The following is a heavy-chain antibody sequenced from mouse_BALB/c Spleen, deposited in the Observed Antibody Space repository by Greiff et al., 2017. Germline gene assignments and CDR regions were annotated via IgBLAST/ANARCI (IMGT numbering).Heavy chain of an antibody. J-gene: IGHJ4*01. V-gene: IGHV14-3*02. CDR1: GFNIKDTY. CDR2: IDPANGNT. CDR3: ALPYGYDDGFYAMDY. D-gene: IGHD2-2*01. Sequence: EVQLQQSGAELVKPGASVKLSCTASGFNIKDTYMHWVKQRPEQGLEWIGRIDPANGNTKYDPKFQGKATITADTSSNTAYLQLSSLTSEDTAVYYCALPYGYDDGFYAMDYWGQGTSVTVSS.